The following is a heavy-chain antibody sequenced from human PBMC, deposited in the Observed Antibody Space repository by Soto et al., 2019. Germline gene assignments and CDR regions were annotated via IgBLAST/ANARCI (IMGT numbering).Heavy chain of an antibody. V-gene: IGHV3-33*01. J-gene: IGHJ4*02. Sequence: HPGGSLRLSCAASGFTFSSYGMHWVRQAPGKGLEWVAVIWYDGSNKYYADSVKGRFTISRDNSKNTLYLQMNSLRAEDTAVYYCARDRAFYSSGWSQAFDYWGQGTLVTLSS. CDR2: IWYDGSNK. D-gene: IGHD6-19*01. CDR1: GFTFSSYG. CDR3: ARDRAFYSSGWSQAFDY.